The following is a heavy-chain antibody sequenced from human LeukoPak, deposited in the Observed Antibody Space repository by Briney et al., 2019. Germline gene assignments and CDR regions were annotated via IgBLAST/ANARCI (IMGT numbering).Heavy chain of an antibody. V-gene: IGHV3-30*04. J-gene: IGHJ4*02. Sequence: GGSLRLSCAASGFTFSSYAMHWVRQAPGKGLEWVAVISYDGSNKYYADSVKGRFTISRDNSKNTLYLQMNSLRAEDTAVYYCARTYYDFWSGYYTGREYDYWGQGTLVTVSS. CDR3: ARTYYDFWSGYYTGREYDY. CDR2: ISYDGSNK. CDR1: GFTFSSYA. D-gene: IGHD3-3*01.